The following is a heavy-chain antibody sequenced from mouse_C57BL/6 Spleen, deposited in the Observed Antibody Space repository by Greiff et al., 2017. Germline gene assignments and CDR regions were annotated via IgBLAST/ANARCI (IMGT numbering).Heavy chain of an antibody. D-gene: IGHD3-2*02. V-gene: IGHV14-2*01. CDR3: AKAGESYFDY. J-gene: IGHJ2*01. CDR1: GFNIKDYY. Sequence: VQLQQSGAELVQPGASVKLSCTASGFNIKDYYMHWVKQRPEQGLGWIGRIDPEDGETKSAPKFQGKATITADTSTNTAYLQLSSLTSEDTAVYYCAKAGESYFDYWGQGTTLTVSS. CDR2: IDPEDGET.